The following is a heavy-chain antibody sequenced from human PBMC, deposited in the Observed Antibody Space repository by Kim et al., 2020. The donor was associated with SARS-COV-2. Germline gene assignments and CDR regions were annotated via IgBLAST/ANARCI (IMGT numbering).Heavy chain of an antibody. D-gene: IGHD4-4*01. J-gene: IGHJ4*02. CDR3: ARGGVYTNYGSEDYFDY. CDR2: TYYGGDT. V-gene: IGHV4-59*01. Sequence: SETLSLTCTVSGGAISRYYWSWIRQPPGKGLEWIGYTYYGGDTNYNPSLKNRVTISVDTSKNHFSLNVTSVTAADTAVYFCARGGVYTNYGSEDYFDYWGQGALVIASS. CDR1: GGAISRYY.